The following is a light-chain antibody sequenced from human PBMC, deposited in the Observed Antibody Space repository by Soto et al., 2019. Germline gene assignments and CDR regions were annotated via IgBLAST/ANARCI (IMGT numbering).Light chain of an antibody. J-gene: IGKJ2*01. CDR1: QGISSY. CDR3: QQLNSYPRYT. V-gene: IGKV1-9*01. Sequence: IQLTQSPSSLSASVGERVTITCRASQGISSYLAWYQQKPGKAPKLLIYAASTLQSGVPSRFSGSGSGTDFTLTISSLQPEDFATYYCQQLNSYPRYTFGQGTKLEIK. CDR2: AAS.